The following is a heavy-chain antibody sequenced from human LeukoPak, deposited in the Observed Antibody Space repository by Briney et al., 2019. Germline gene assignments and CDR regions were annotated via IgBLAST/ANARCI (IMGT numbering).Heavy chain of an antibody. V-gene: IGHV4-30-2*01. CDR2: IYHSGST. D-gene: IGHD3-22*01. CDR1: GGSISSGGYS. Sequence: PSETLSLTCAVSGGSISSGGYSWSWIRQPPGKGLEWIGYIYHSGSTYYNPSLKSRVTISVDRSKNQFSLKLSSVTAADTAVYYCASLLGTHYYDSSGLDYWGQGTLVTVSS. J-gene: IGHJ4*02. CDR3: ASLLGTHYYDSSGLDY.